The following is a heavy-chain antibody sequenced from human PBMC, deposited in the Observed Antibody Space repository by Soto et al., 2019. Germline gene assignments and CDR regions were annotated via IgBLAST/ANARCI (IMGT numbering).Heavy chain of an antibody. CDR2: VYYRDNA. V-gene: IGHV4-39*01. D-gene: IGHD3-9*01. CDR3: ARLEGLATISYYFDF. Sequence: SETLSLTCSVSDDSINSDKYYWGWIRQPPGKGLEWIGSVYYRDNAYYNPSLQTRVTISLDKSKSQFSLKLNSVTAADSAVYFCARLEGLATISYYFDFWGPGALVTVSS. J-gene: IGHJ4*02. CDR1: DDSINSDKYY.